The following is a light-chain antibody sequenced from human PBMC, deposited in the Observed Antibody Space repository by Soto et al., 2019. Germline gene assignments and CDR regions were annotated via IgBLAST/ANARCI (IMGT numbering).Light chain of an antibody. CDR3: SSYTSSNTLV. J-gene: IGLJ1*01. CDR2: EVS. CDR1: NSDVGIYDF. V-gene: IGLV2-14*01. Sequence: QSVLTQPASVSGTPGQSITISCTGSNSDVGIYDFVSWYQHHPGRAPKLIVSEVSHRPSGVSNRFSGSKSGSTASLTISGLQAEDEADYYCSSYTSSNTLVFGTGTKVTVL.